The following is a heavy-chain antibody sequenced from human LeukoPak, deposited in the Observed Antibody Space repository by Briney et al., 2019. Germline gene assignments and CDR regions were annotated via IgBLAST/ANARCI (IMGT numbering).Heavy chain of an antibody. J-gene: IGHJ4*02. CDR3: ARESWNYGSYFDY. D-gene: IGHD1-7*01. V-gene: IGHV4-31*03. CDR1: GGSISSGGCF. CDR2: IYYSGST. Sequence: SQTLSLTCTVSGGSISSGGCFWSWIRQHPGRGLEWIGYIYYSGSTYYNPSLKRRVTISVDTSKNQFSLKLSSVTAADTAVYYCARESWNYGSYFDYWGQGTLVTVSS.